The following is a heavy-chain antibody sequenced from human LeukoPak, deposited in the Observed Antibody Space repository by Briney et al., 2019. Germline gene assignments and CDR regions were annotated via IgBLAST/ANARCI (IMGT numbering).Heavy chain of an antibody. CDR2: IRAGGGST. V-gene: IGHV3-23*01. J-gene: IGHJ4*02. CDR1: GFTFSNYA. D-gene: IGHD2-21*02. Sequence: GGSLRLSCAASGFTFSNYAMMWVRQAPGKGLELVSTIRAGGGSTYSADSVTGRFTISRDNSKNTLYLQMNSLRAEDTAVYYCARIPVVTATYDYWGQGTLVTVSS. CDR3: ARIPVVTATYDY.